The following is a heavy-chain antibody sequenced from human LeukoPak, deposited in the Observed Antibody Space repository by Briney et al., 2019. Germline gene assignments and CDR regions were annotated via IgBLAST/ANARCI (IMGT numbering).Heavy chain of an antibody. Sequence: SETLSLTCTVSGGSISSSSYYWGWIRQPPGTGLEWIGSIYYSGSTYYNPSLKSRVTISVDTSKNQFSLKLSSVTAADTAVYYCARGYYYDSSGYFSTLLFDYWGQGTLVTVSS. CDR2: IYYSGST. CDR1: GGSISSSSYY. D-gene: IGHD3-22*01. J-gene: IGHJ4*02. V-gene: IGHV4-39*07. CDR3: ARGYYYDSSGYFSTLLFDY.